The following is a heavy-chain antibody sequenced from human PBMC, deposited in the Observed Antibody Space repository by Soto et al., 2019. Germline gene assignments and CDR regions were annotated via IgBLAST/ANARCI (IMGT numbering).Heavy chain of an antibody. CDR3: ARHNYDTSGYDNYYHCMDV. J-gene: IGHJ6*01. CDR2: INHSGST. V-gene: IGHV4-34*01. D-gene: IGHD3-22*01. Sequence: SETLSLTCAVYVPSGASFSGYYWIWIRQPPGKGLEWIGEINHSGSTNYNPSLKSRVTISVDTSKNQFSLKLSSVTAADTAVYYCARHNYDTSGYDNYYHCMDVCRQGTSVT. CDR1: VPSGASFSGYY.